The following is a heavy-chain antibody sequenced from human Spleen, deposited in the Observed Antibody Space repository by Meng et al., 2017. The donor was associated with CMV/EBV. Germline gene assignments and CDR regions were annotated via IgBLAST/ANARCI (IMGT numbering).Heavy chain of an antibody. Sequence: GGSLRLSCAASGFTFSSYWMSWVRQAPGKGLEWVANIKQDGSEKYYVDSVKGRFTISRDNAKNSLYLQMNSLRAEDTAVYYCARDAPGGLWNPGYYYYYGMDVWGQGTTVTVSS. CDR3: ARDAPGGLWNPGYYYYYGMDV. D-gene: IGHD1-1*01. V-gene: IGHV3-7*01. J-gene: IGHJ6*02. CDR1: GFTFSSYW. CDR2: IKQDGSEK.